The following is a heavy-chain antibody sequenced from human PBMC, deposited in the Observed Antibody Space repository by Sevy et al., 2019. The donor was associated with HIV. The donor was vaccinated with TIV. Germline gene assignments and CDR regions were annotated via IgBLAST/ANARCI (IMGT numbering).Heavy chain of an antibody. J-gene: IGHJ4*02. V-gene: IGHV3-13*01. D-gene: IGHD6-19*01. CDR2: IGTAGDT. CDR1: GFTFSSYD. Sequence: GGSLRLSCAASGFTFSSYDMHWVRQATGKGLEWVSVIGTAGDTYYPGSVKGRFTISREKAKKSLYLQMNSLRVGDTAVYDRARAYSMGWYDYWGQGTLVTVSS. CDR3: ARAYSMGWYDY.